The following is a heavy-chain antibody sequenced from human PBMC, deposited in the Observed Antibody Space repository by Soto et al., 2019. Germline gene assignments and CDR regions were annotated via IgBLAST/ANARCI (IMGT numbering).Heavy chain of an antibody. CDR2: IYYSGST. CDR3: GRGGDITILGPVWFDP. V-gene: IGHV4-31*03. Sequence: QVQLQESGPGLVKPSQTLSLTCTVSGGSISSGGYYWSWIRQHPGKGLEWIGYIYYSGSTYYNPSLKSRVTISVDTSKNQSSLKLSSVTAADTAVYYCGRGGDITILGPVWFDPWGQGTLVTVSS. J-gene: IGHJ5*02. D-gene: IGHD3-3*01. CDR1: GGSISSGGYY.